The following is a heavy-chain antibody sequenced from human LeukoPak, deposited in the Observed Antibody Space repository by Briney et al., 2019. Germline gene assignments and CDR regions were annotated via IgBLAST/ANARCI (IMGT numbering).Heavy chain of an antibody. V-gene: IGHV1-8*01. Sequence: ASVKVSRKASGYTFTSYDINWVRQATGQGLEWMGWMNPNSGNTGYAQKFQGRVTMTRNTSISTAYMELSSLRSEDTAVYYCARGQPTYYDFWSGYYAYNWFDPWGQGTLVTVSS. CDR1: GYTFTSYD. CDR2: MNPNSGNT. D-gene: IGHD3-3*01. J-gene: IGHJ5*02. CDR3: ARGQPTYYDFWSGYYAYNWFDP.